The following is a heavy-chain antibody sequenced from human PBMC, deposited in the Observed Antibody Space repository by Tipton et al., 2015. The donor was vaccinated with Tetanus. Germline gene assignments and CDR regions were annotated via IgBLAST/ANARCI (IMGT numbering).Heavy chain of an antibody. Sequence: TLSLTCTVSGGSISSGGYYWSWIRQHPGKGLEWTGYIYYSGSTYYNPSLKSRVTISVDTSKNQFSLKLSSVTAADTAVYYCAGDRYYEILTGDYGGGVERLYGMDVWGQGCSGTVSS. CDR3: AGDRYYEILTGDYGGGVERLYGMDV. D-gene: IGHD3-9*01. CDR2: IYYSGST. CDR1: GGSISSGGYY. V-gene: IGHV4-31*03. J-gene: IGHJ6*02.